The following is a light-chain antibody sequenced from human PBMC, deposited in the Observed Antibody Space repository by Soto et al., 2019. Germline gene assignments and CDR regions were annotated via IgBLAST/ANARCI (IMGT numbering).Light chain of an antibody. CDR3: TSYTSISTYV. V-gene: IGLV2-14*01. Sequence: QSALTQPASVSGSPGQSISISCTGTSSDVGAYNFVSWYQQHPDKAPQLVIFDVNNRPSGVSNRFSGSKSGNTASLTISGLRAEDEADYYCTSYTSISTYVFGTGTKVTVL. J-gene: IGLJ1*01. CDR1: SSDVGAYNF. CDR2: DVN.